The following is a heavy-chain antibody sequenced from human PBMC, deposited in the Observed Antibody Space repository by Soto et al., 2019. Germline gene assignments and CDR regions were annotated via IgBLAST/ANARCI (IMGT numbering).Heavy chain of an antibody. CDR2: ITGTGSTI. Sequence: EAQLVESGGGLVQPGGSLRLSCAASGFTFSRYEMNWVRQAPGKGLEWVAYITGTGSTIYYADSVKGRFTISRDNANNSLYLHMNSLRAEDTGVYYCTREVQRSRYNNKEFDSWGQGTLVTVSS. D-gene: IGHD1-1*01. CDR1: GFTFSRYE. J-gene: IGHJ4*02. CDR3: TREVQRSRYNNKEFDS. V-gene: IGHV3-48*03.